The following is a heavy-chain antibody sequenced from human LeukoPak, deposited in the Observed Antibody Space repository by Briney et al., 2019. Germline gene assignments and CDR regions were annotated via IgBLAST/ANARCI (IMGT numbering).Heavy chain of an antibody. Sequence: ASVKVSCKASGYTFSSYEINWVRQAPGHGLEWMGWMNPNSGNTGYAQKFQGRVTVTRNTSISTAYMELSSLRSEDTAVYYCARAKDNWNYDYWGQGTLVTVSS. CDR2: MNPNSGNT. CDR1: GYTFSSYE. V-gene: IGHV1-8*01. D-gene: IGHD1-7*01. J-gene: IGHJ4*02. CDR3: ARAKDNWNYDY.